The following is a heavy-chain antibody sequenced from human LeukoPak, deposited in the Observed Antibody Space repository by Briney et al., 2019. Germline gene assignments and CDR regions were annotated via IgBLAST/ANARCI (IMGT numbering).Heavy chain of an antibody. J-gene: IGHJ3*02. D-gene: IGHD3-3*01. CDR3: ARRSITIFEVVIRYAFDI. Sequence: SETLSLTCAVSGYSISSGYYWGWIRQPPGQGLEWIGSIYHSGSTYYNPSLKSRVTISVDTSKNQFSLKLSSVTAADTAVYYCARRSITIFEVVIRYAFDIWGQGTMVTVSS. V-gene: IGHV4-38-2*01. CDR1: GYSISSGYY. CDR2: IYHSGST.